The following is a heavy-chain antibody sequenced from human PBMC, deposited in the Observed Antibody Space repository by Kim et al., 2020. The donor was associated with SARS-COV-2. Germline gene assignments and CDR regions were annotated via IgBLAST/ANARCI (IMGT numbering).Heavy chain of an antibody. CDR1: GFTFSSYG. J-gene: IGHJ4*02. Sequence: GGSLRLSCAASGFTFSSYGMHWVRQAPGKGLEWVAVIWYDGSNKYYADSVKGRFTISRDNSKNTLYLQMNSLRAEDTAVYYCARGRGSYYFIYFDYWGQGTLVTVSS. V-gene: IGHV3-33*01. CDR2: IWYDGSNK. D-gene: IGHD1-26*01. CDR3: ARGRGSYYFIYFDY.